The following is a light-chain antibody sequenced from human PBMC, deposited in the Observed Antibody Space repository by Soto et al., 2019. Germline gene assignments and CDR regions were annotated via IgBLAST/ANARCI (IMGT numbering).Light chain of an antibody. J-gene: IGKJ1*01. V-gene: IGKV3-20*01. CDR2: GAS. CDR1: QSVSSSY. CDR3: QQYGRK. Sequence: EIVLTQSPGTLSLSPGERATLSCRASQSVSSSYLAWYQQKPGQAPRLLIYGASSRATGIPDRFSGSGSGTDFTLTISRLEPEDVAVYYCQQYGRKFGQGTKVEIK.